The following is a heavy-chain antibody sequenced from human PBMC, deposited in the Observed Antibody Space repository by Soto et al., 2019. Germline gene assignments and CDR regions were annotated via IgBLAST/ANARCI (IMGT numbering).Heavy chain of an antibody. V-gene: IGHV4-59*01. CDR1: GGSISRYY. J-gene: IGHJ1*01. D-gene: IGHD3-22*01. CDR2: IYYRGST. Sequence: SETLSLTCTVSGGSISRYYWSWIRQPPGKGLEWIGYIYYRGSTSYNPSLKSRVTISVDTSKNQFSLKLSSVTTADTAVYYCARGYADSSGYYIEYFQHWGQGTLVTVS. CDR3: ARGYADSSGYYIEYFQH.